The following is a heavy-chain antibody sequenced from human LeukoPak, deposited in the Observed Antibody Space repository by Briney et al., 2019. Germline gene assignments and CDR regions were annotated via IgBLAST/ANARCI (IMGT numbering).Heavy chain of an antibody. D-gene: IGHD3-3*01. V-gene: IGHV3-53*01. CDR1: GFTFSSNV. J-gene: IGHJ4*02. Sequence: GGSLRLSCAASGFTFSSNVMSWVRQAPGKGLEWVSVIYSGGSTYYADSVKGRFTISRDISKNTLYFQMNSLRAEDTAVYYCATPALYDFWSGYVYWGQGTLVTVSS. CDR3: ATPALYDFWSGYVY. CDR2: IYSGGST.